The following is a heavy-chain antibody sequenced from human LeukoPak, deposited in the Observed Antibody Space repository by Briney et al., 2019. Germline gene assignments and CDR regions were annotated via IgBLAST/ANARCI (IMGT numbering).Heavy chain of an antibody. J-gene: IGHJ4*02. V-gene: IGHV3-48*03. Sequence: PGGSLRLSCAASGFTFSSYEMNWVRQAPGKGLEWVSYISSSGSTKFYADSVKGRFTISRDNAQNSLYLQMNSLRVEDTAVYYCAKGMTGDSWQNFDYWGQGTLVTVSS. CDR3: AKGMTGDSWQNFDY. D-gene: IGHD5-18*01. CDR2: ISSSGSTK. CDR1: GFTFSSYE.